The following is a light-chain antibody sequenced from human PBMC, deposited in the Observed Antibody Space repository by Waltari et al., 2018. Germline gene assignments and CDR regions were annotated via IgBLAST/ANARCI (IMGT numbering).Light chain of an antibody. J-gene: IGKJ3*01. CDR2: LAT. V-gene: IGKV2-28*01. CDR3: MQAQQTPRT. CDR1: QSLLDSNGRNS. Sequence: DIVMTQSPQSLSVTPGEPPAISCRSSQSLLDSNGRNSLDWYVQKPGQSPQLLIYLATTGTSGAPDRFSGGGSSTDFTLKSSRVEAEDVGVYYCMQAQQTPRTFGPGTRVDIK.